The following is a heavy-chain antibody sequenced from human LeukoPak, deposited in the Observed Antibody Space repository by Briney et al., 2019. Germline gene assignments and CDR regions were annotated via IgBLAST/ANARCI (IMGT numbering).Heavy chain of an antibody. CDR2: IYIGGST. J-gene: IGHJ6*02. V-gene: IGHV3-53*01. D-gene: IGHD3-9*01. Sequence: GGSLRLSCAASGFTVSSNYMSWVRQAPGKGLEWVSVIYIGGSTYYADSVKGRFTISRDNSKNTLYLQMNSLRAEDTAVYYCARSRYYDILTGYYNGYYYGMDVWGQGTTVTVSS. CDR1: GFTVSSNY. CDR3: ARSRYYDILTGYYNGYYYGMDV.